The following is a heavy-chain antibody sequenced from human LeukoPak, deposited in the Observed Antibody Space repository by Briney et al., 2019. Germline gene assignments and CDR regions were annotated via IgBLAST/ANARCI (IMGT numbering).Heavy chain of an antibody. CDR1: GYTFTSYD. CDR2: MNPNSGNT. CDR3: ARGWPIRLNWFDP. V-gene: IGHV1-8*01. J-gene: IGHJ5*02. Sequence: ASVKVSCKASGYTFTSYDINWVRQATGQGLEWMGWMNPNSGNTGYAQKFQGRATMTRNTSISTAYMELSSLRSEDTAVYYCARGWPIRLNWFDPWGQGTLVTVSS.